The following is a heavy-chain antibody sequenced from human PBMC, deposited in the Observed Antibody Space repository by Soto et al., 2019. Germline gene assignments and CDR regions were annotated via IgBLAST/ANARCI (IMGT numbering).Heavy chain of an antibody. CDR1: GYSFASYW. CDR3: ARTRSFTLGFYYDGMDV. D-gene: IGHD6-6*01. CDR2: NYPGDSDT. V-gene: IGHV5-51*01. Sequence: GESLKISCQGSGYSFASYWIGRVRQVPGKDLEWMGINYPGDSDTRYSPSFQGQVTISADKSLRTAYLQWTSLKASDTALYYCARTRSFTLGFYYDGMDVWGQGTTVTRLL. J-gene: IGHJ6*02.